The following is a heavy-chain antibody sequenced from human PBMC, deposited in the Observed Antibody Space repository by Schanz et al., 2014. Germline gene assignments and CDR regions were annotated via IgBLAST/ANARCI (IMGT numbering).Heavy chain of an antibody. V-gene: IGHV3-30*04. CDR2: ISYDGSSK. CDR1: GFPFSSYA. J-gene: IGHJ3*02. D-gene: IGHD5-12*01. CDR3: AGAVATIRADSFDI. Sequence: QVQLVESGGGVVQPGGSLRLSCAASGFPFSSYALHWVRQAPGKGLEWVALISYDGSSKNHADSVQGRFTISRDNSKNALYLQMDSLRAEDTAVYYCAGAVATIRADSFDICGQGTMVAVSS.